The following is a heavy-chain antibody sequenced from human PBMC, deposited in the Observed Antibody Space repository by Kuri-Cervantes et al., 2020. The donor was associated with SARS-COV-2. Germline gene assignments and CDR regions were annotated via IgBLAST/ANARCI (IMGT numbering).Heavy chain of an antibody. CDR1: GFTFSSHS. J-gene: IGHJ6*03. Sequence: GESLKISCAASGFTFSSHSMNWVRQAPGKGLEWVSCTSSGSTYIYYVDSVKGRFTISRDNAKNSPYLQMNSLRAEDTAVYYCARAGGSGGTSNYYYYMDVWGKGTTVTVSS. CDR2: TSSGSTYI. D-gene: IGHD2-15*01. CDR3: ARAGGSGGTSNYYYYMDV. V-gene: IGHV3-21*01.